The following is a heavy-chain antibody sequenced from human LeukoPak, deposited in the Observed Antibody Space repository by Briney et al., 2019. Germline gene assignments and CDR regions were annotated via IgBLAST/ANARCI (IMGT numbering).Heavy chain of an antibody. CDR1: GGSIRSYY. V-gene: IGHV4-59*01. Sequence: SETLSLTCTASGGSIRSYYWSWMRQPPGKGLEWIGYIYYSGSTNHNPSLKSRVTISVDTSKNQFSLKLSSVTAADTAVYYCARALMGDAFDIWGQGTMVTVSS. CDR3: ARALMGDAFDI. D-gene: IGHD5-24*01. CDR2: IYYSGST. J-gene: IGHJ3*02.